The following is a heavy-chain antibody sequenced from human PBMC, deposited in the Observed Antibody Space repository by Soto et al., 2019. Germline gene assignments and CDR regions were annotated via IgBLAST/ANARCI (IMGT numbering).Heavy chain of an antibody. D-gene: IGHD3-10*01. CDR3: ARDSLLWFGESNYYYYGMDV. CDR1: GGSISSYY. J-gene: IGHJ6*02. Sequence: PSETLSLTCTVSGGSISSYYWSWIRQPPGKGLEWIGYIYYSGSTNYNPSLKSRVTISVDTSKNQFSLKLSSVTAADTAVCYCARDSLLWFGESNYYYYGMDVWGQGTTVTVSS. CDR2: IYYSGST. V-gene: IGHV4-59*01.